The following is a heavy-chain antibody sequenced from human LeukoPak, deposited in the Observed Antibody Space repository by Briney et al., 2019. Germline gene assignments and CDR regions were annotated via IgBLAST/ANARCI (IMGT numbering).Heavy chain of an antibody. CDR3: VRDSGSYVTDH. V-gene: IGHV4-39*07. J-gene: IGHJ4*02. CDR1: GGSISSSTYY. Sequence: SETLSLTCTVSGGSISSSTYYWGWIRQPPGKGLEWIGTIYYSGSTYYNPSLKSRVTISVDTSKNQFSLKLSSVTAADTAVYYCVRDSGSYVTDHWGQGTLVTVSS. D-gene: IGHD5-18*01. CDR2: IYYSGST.